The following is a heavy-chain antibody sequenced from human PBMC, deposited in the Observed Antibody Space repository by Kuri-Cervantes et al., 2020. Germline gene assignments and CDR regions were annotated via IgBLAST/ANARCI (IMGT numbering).Heavy chain of an antibody. CDR1: GFTFSSYA. V-gene: IGHV3-74*01. CDR2: INSDGSST. CDR3: ARGGYEDSYNSVPPDAFDI. D-gene: IGHD5-24*01. J-gene: IGHJ3*02. Sequence: GGSLRLSCAASGFTFSSYAMSWVRQAPGKGLVWVSRINSDGSSTSYADSVKGRFTISRDNAKNTLYLQMNSLRAEDTAVYYCARGGYEDSYNSVPPDAFDIWGQGTMVTVSS.